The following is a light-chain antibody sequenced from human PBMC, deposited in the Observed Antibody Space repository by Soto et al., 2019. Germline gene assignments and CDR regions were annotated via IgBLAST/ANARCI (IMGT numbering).Light chain of an antibody. J-gene: IGKJ4*01. CDR2: KVS. CDR1: QSLVYSDGKTY. V-gene: IGKV2-30*01. Sequence: EVVMTQSPLSLPITIGQPASISRRPSQSLVYSDGKTYLNWFQQRRGKSPRRXIYKVSNRASGVPELFRGSGAGPDCTRKISRVQAEDVMVDYCMHGSHWTLTFGGGTKVDIK. CDR3: MHGSHWTLT.